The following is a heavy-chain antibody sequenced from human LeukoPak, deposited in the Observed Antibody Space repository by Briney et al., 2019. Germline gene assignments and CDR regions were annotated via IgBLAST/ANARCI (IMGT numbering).Heavy chain of an antibody. CDR3: ARDSGYCSSDY. J-gene: IGHJ4*02. D-gene: IGHD6-6*01. CDR1: GDSLSSGDHY. CDR2: IYYSGSP. V-gene: IGHV4-31*03. Sequence: SQTLSLTCTVSGDSLSSGDHYWSWIRQHPGKGMEWIGFIYYSGSPYYNPSLKSRVTISVDTSKNQFSLKLSSVTAADTAVYYCARDSGYCSSDYWGQGTLVTVST.